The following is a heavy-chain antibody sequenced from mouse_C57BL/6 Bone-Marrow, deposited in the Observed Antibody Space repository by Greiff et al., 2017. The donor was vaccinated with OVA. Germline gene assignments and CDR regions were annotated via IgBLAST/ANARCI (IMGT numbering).Heavy chain of an antibody. V-gene: IGHV1-22*01. CDR1: GYTFTDYN. Sequence: EVQLQESGPELVKPGASVKMSCKASGYTFTDYNLHWVKQSHGKSLEWIGYINPNNGGTSYNQKFKGKATLTVNKSSSTAYMELRSLTSEDSAVYYCARRDGYDYTWFAYWGQGTLVTVSA. D-gene: IGHD2-4*01. J-gene: IGHJ3*01. CDR2: INPNNGGT. CDR3: ARRDGYDYTWFAY.